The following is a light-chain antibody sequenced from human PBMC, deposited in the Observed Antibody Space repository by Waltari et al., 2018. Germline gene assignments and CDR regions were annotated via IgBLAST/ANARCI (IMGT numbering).Light chain of an antibody. V-gene: IGKV4-1*01. CDR3: QQYYTIPIT. Sequence: DTVMTQSPNSLAVSLGERATINCKSSQNILYSSNNKNYLAWYQQKPGQPPKLLLYWASTRASGVPDRFRCSGSGTDFTLTISSLRTEDVAVYYCQQYYTIPITFGQGTRLEIK. CDR2: WAS. CDR1: QNILYSSNNKNY. J-gene: IGKJ5*01.